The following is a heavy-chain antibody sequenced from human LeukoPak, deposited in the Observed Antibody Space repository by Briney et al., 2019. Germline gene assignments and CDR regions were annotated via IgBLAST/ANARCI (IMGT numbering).Heavy chain of an antibody. CDR1: GDSIRSYY. D-gene: IGHD6-13*01. Sequence: SETLSLTCTVSGDSIRSYYWSWVRQPPGKGLEWIGYIYYSGNTNYNPSPKSRVTISVDTSKNQFSLKLSSVTAADTALYYCARILTAATGTDYFDYWGHGTLVTVSS. CDR3: ARILTAATGTDYFDY. CDR2: IYYSGNT. V-gene: IGHV4-59*01. J-gene: IGHJ4*01.